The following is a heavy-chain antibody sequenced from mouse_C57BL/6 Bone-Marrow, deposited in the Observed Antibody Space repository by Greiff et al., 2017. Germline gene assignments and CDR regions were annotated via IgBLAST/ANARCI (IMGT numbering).Heavy chain of an antibody. J-gene: IGHJ1*03. D-gene: IGHD2-5*01. CDR2: IYPGSGST. V-gene: IGHV1-55*01. CDR3: ARPYYSNYWYFDV. CDR1: GYTFTSYW. Sequence: VQGVESGAELVKPGASVKMSCKASGYTFTSYWITWVKQRPGQGLEWIGDIYPGSGSTNYNEKFKSKVTLTVDTSSSTAYMQLSSLTSEDSAVYYCARPYYSNYWYFDVWGTGTTVTVSS.